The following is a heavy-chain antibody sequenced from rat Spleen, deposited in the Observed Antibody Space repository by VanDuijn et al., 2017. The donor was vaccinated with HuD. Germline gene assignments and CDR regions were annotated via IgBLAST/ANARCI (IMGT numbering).Heavy chain of an antibody. CDR1: GFIFSTFP. CDR3: ARQDTSGYSNWFAY. Sequence: EVQLVESGGGLVQPGRSLKLSCAASGFIFSTFPMAWVRQAPAKGLEWVATVSSNGNNIYYRDSVKGRFTVYRDNSKSTLYLQVDSLRSEDTATYYCARQDTSGYSNWFAYWGQGTLVTVSS. CDR2: VSSNGNNI. V-gene: IGHV5-29*01. J-gene: IGHJ3*01. D-gene: IGHD4-3*01.